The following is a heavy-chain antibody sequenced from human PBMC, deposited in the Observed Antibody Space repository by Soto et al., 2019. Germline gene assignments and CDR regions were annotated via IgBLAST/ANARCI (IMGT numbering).Heavy chain of an antibody. V-gene: IGHV1-18*01. CDR1: GYTFTSYG. J-gene: IGHJ4*02. Sequence: QVQLVQSGAEVKKPGASVKVSCKASGYTFTSYGISWVRQAPGQGLEWMGWISAYNGNTNYAQKLQGRVTMTTDTTTRTAYMELRSLRSDDTAVYYCARRRGYGDYDASGIDYWGQGTLVTVSS. CDR3: ARRRGYGDYDASGIDY. D-gene: IGHD4-17*01. CDR2: ISAYNGNT.